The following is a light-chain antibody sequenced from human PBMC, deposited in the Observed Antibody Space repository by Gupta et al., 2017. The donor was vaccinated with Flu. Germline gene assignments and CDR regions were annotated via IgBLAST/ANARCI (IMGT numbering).Light chain of an antibody. CDR1: QSVSSSS. Sequence: VLTQSPGTLSLSPGERATLSCRASQSVSSSSLAWYQQKPGQAPRLLIYGASNRATGIPDRFSGSGSGTDFTLTISRLEAEDLAVYYCQDYGSSRTFGQGTTVEIK. CDR3: QDYGSSRT. J-gene: IGKJ1*01. V-gene: IGKV3-20*01. CDR2: GAS.